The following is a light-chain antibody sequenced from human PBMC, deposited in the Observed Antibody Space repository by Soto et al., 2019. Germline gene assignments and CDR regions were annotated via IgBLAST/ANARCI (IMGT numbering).Light chain of an antibody. V-gene: IGKV3-11*01. CDR2: DAS. J-gene: IGKJ1*01. CDR1: QSVGSY. Sequence: EIVLTQSPATLSLSPGERATLSCRASQSVGSYLAWYQQKPGQAPRLLIYDASNRATGIPARFSGSGSGTDFTLTISRLEPEDFAVYYCQQRSNWPPTWPFGQGTKVEIK. CDR3: QQRSNWPPTWP.